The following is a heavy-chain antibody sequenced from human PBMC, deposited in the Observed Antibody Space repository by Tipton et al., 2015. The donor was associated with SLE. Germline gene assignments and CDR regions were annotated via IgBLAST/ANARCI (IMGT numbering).Heavy chain of an antibody. J-gene: IGHJ4*01. CDR2: MYYTGST. CDR1: GASISSFSYY. CDR3: ARRLTRFSGYGYFDW. V-gene: IGHV4-39*07. Sequence: TLSLTCTVSGASISSFSYYLGWIRLPPGKGLEWIGIMYYTGSTYYNPSLKSRGTISVDTSNNQFSLKLSSVTAADTAVYYCARRLTRFSGYGYFDWCGQVTLVTVSS. D-gene: IGHD5-12*01.